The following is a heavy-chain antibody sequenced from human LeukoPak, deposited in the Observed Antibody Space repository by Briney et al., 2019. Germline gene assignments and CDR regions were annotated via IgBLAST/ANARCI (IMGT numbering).Heavy chain of an antibody. CDR2: IYYSGST. CDR3: ARLSRRPHYYGSGIGLDYYYYMDV. CDR1: GGSISSYY. J-gene: IGHJ6*03. D-gene: IGHD3-10*01. V-gene: IGHV4-59*08. Sequence: SETLSLTCTVSGGSISSYYWSWIRQPPGKGLEWIGYIYYSGSTNYNPSLKSRVTISVDTSKNQFSLKLSSVTAADTAVYYCARLSRRPHYYGSGIGLDYYYYMDVWGKGTTVTISS.